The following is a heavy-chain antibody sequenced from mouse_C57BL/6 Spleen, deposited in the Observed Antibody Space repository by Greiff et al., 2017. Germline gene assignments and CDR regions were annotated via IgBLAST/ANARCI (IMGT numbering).Heavy chain of an antibody. J-gene: IGHJ1*03. CDR1: GFNIKDYY. CDR2: IDPEDGDT. V-gene: IGHV14-1*01. Sequence: VQLQQSGAELVRPGASVKLSCTASGFNIKDYYMHWVKPRPEQGLEWIGRIDPEDGDTEYAPKFQGKATMTADTSSNTAYLQLSSLTSEDTAVYYCTTARYYYGSSYWYVDVWGTGTTVTVSS. D-gene: IGHD1-1*01. CDR3: TTARYYYGSSYWYVDV.